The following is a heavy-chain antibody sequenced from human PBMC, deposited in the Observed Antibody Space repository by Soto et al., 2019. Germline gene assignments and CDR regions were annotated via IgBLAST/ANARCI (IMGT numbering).Heavy chain of an antibody. Sequence: QVQLVQSGAEVKKPGASVKVSCKASGYTFTSYDINWVRQATGQGLEWMGWMNPNSGNTGYAQKFKGRHTMSRMTSLSTAYMALSSLRSEDTAVYYCARTLSGNNVDYWGQRTLGAVSS. CDR3: ARTLSGNNVDY. V-gene: IGHV1-8*01. D-gene: IGHD1-1*01. J-gene: IGHJ4*02. CDR2: MNPNSGNT. CDR1: GYTFTSYD.